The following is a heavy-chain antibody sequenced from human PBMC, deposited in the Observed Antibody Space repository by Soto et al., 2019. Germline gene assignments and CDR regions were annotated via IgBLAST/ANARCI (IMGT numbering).Heavy chain of an antibody. CDR1: GYTFTSYG. D-gene: IGHD3-10*01. V-gene: IGHV1-18*04. CDR2: ISAYTGNT. Sequence: GASVKVSRKASGYTFTSYGISWVRQAPVQGLEWMGWISAYTGNTNYEQKLQGRVTMTTDTSTRTSYMELSSLRSDDKAVYYCARGHPVFGSGRGLGRRLNWFDPWG. CDR3: ARGHPVFGSGRGLGRRLNWFDP. J-gene: IGHJ5*02.